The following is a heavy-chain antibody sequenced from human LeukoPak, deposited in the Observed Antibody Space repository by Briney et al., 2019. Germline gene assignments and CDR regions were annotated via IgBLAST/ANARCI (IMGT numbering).Heavy chain of an antibody. D-gene: IGHD6-13*01. Sequence: SETLSLTCTVSGGSISSGSYYWSWIRQPAGKGLEWIGRIYTSGNTNYNPSLKSRVTISVDTSKNQFSLKLSSVTAADTAVYYCARRSLQLAKNWSDPWGQGTLVTVSS. CDR2: IYTSGNT. V-gene: IGHV4-61*02. CDR3: ARRSLQLAKNWSDP. CDR1: GGSISSGSYY. J-gene: IGHJ5*02.